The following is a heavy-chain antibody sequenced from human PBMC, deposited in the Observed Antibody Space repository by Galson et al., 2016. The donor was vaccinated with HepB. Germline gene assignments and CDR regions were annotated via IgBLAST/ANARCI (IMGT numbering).Heavy chain of an antibody. J-gene: IGHJ3*02. V-gene: IGHV2-70*10. Sequence: PALVKPTQTLTLTCTLSGFSLSTSAMSVSWIRQHPGKALEWVARIDWDDDKYYSTSLRSRLTISKDTSNNQVVLTMTNMDSVDTATYYCARPSCTSAGCYYDAFDIWGQGTMVTVSS. CDR3: ARPSCTSAGCYYDAFDI. CDR2: IDWDDDK. D-gene: IGHD2-2*01. CDR1: GFSLSTSAMS.